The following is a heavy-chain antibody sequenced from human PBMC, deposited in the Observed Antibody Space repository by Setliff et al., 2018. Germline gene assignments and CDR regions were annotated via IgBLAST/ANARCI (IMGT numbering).Heavy chain of an antibody. CDR3: ARDPYCGGNCHLSPEYFQY. Sequence: PGGSLRLSCAASGFTFSSLWMAWVRQAPGKGLEWVSSISSRSTYIYYTDSLKGRFTISRDNAKNSLYLEMSNLRAEDTAVYYCARDPYCGGNCHLSPEYFQYWGQGTLVTVSS. V-gene: IGHV3-21*04. D-gene: IGHD2-21*01. J-gene: IGHJ1*01. CDR2: ISSRSTYI. CDR1: GFTFSSLW.